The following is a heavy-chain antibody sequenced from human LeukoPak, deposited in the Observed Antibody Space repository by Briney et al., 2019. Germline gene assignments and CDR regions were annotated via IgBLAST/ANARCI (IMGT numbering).Heavy chain of an antibody. D-gene: IGHD2-2*01. CDR1: EFTFSSYT. Sequence: GGSLRLSCAASEFTFSSYTMNWVRQAPGKGLEWVSFISSRSGYIYYADSVKGRFTISRDNAKNSLYLQMNSLRAEDTAVYYCARDPGRCSSTSCYPDYWGQGTLVTVSS. CDR2: ISSRSGYI. V-gene: IGHV3-21*01. J-gene: IGHJ4*02. CDR3: ARDPGRCSSTSCYPDY.